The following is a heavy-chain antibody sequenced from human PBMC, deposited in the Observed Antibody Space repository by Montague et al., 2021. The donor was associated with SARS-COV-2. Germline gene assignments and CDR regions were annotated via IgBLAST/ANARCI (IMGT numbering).Heavy chain of an antibody. CDR1: RGSISSSGNY. D-gene: IGHD6-13*01. CDR3: ARGRRYSSTWYGAFDP. V-gene: IGHV4-31*03. Sequence: SETLSLTCTVSRGSISSSGNYWSWIRQHPVKGLEWIGYSYYSGSTYYNPSLKSRVSISVDTSKNQFSLKLSSVTAADTAVYYCARGRRYSSTWYGAFDPWGQGMQVTVSS. CDR2: SYYSGST. J-gene: IGHJ5*02.